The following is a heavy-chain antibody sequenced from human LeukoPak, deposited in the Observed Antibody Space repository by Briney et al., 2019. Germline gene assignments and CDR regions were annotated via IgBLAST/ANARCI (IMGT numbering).Heavy chain of an antibody. J-gene: IGHJ4*02. D-gene: IGHD1-1*01. CDR3: ARTTRQVAPIYYFDY. CDR2: INHSGST. Sequence: SETLSLTCAVYGGSFSGYYWSWIRQPPGKGLEWIGEINHSGSTNYNPSLKSRVTISVDTSKNQFSLKLSSVTAADTAVYYCARTTRQVAPIYYFDYWGQGTLVTVSS. V-gene: IGHV4-34*01. CDR1: GGSFSGYY.